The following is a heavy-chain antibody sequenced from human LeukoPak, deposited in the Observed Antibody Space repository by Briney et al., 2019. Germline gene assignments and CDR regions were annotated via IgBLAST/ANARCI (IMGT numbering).Heavy chain of an antibody. J-gene: IGHJ4*02. CDR1: GGSISSSSYC. CDR3: ARQLNYDFWRLEPFDY. CDR2: IYYSGST. D-gene: IGHD3-3*01. V-gene: IGHV4-39*01. Sequence: PSETLSLTCTVSGGSISSSSYCWGWIRQPPGKGLEWIGSIYYSGSTYYNPSLKSRVTISVDTSKNQFSLKLSSVTAADTAVYYCARQLNYDFWRLEPFDYWGQGTLVTVSS.